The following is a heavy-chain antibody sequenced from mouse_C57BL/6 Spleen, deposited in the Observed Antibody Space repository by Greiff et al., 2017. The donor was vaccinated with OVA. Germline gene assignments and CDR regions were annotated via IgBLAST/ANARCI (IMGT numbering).Heavy chain of an antibody. V-gene: IGHV1-64*01. CDR2: IHPNSGST. CDR3: AREGEGY. D-gene: IGHD3-3*01. Sequence: QVHVKQSGAELVKPGASVKLSCKASGYTFTSYWMHWVKQRPGQGLEWIGMIHPNSGSTNYNEKFKSKATLTVDKSSSTAYMQLSSLTSEDSAVYYCAREGEGYWGQGTSVTVSS. J-gene: IGHJ4*01. CDR1: GYTFTSYW.